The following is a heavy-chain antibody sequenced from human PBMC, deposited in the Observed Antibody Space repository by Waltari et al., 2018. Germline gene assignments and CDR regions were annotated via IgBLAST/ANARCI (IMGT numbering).Heavy chain of an antibody. CDR2: VSQYGST. J-gene: IGHJ6*04. V-gene: IGHV4-34*01. D-gene: IGHD1-26*01. CDR1: GVSFSGDY. CDR3: ARHLGGSRGMDV. Sequence: QVQLQQWGAGLLKPSETLSLTCDVYGVSFSGDYWIWVRQSPGKGLEWIGEVSQYGSTKYNPSLKSRVTISLHTSKNQFSLNLTSVTAADTAVYYCARHLGGSRGMDVWGKGTTVTVSS.